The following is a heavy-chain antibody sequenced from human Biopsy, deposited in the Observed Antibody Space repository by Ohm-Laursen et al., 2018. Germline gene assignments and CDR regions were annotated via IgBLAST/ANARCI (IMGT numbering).Heavy chain of an antibody. V-gene: IGHV3-48*03. J-gene: IGHJ3*02. CDR3: ARDGIVGARFNAFDI. Sequence: SLRLSCSASGFTFSSYEMNWVRQAPGKGLEWVAYISSSGSTIYYADSVKGRFTISRDNAKNSLYLQMNSLRVEETAVYYCARDGIVGARFNAFDIWGQGTMVTVSS. CDR1: GFTFSSYE. CDR2: ISSSGSTI. D-gene: IGHD1-26*01.